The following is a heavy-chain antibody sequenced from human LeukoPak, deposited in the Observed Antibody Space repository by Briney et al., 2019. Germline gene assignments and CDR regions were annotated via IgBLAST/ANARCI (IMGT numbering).Heavy chain of an antibody. D-gene: IGHD6-6*01. J-gene: IGHJ4*02. CDR2: ISYDGSNK. Sequence: GRSLRLSCAASGFTFSSYGMHWVRQAPGKGLEWVAVISYDGSNKYYADSVKGRFTISRDNSKNTLYLQMNSLRAEDTAVYYCAKWKYSNSGIDDYWGQGTLVTVSS. CDR3: AKWKYSNSGIDDY. CDR1: GFTFSSYG. V-gene: IGHV3-30*18.